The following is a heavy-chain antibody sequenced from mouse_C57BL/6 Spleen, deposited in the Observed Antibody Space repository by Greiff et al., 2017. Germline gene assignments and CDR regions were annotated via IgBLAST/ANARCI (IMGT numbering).Heavy chain of an antibody. D-gene: IGHD1-1*01. V-gene: IGHV1-42*01. CDR3: ARRTYGSSYRFAY. CDR2: INPSTGGT. CDR1: GYSFTGYY. J-gene: IGHJ3*01. Sequence: EVQLQQSGPELVKPGASVKISCKASGYSFTGYYMNWVKQSPEKSLEWIGEINPSTGGTTYNQKFKAKATLTVDKSSSTAYMQLKSLTSEDSAVYYCARRTYGSSYRFAYWGQGTLVTVSA.